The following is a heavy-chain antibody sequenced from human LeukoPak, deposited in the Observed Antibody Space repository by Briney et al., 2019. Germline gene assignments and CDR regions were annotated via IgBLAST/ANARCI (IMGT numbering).Heavy chain of an antibody. CDR1: GGTFSSYA. CDR2: IIPIFGTA. D-gene: IGHD6-6*01. CDR3: ASAAVSSIAARLDY. V-gene: IGHV1-69*05. J-gene: IGHJ4*02. Sequence: SVKVSCKASGGTFSSYAISWVRQAPGQGLEWMGGIIPIFGTANYAQKFQGRVTITTDESTSTAYMELSSLRSVDTAVYYCASAAVSSIAARLDYWGQGTLVTVSS.